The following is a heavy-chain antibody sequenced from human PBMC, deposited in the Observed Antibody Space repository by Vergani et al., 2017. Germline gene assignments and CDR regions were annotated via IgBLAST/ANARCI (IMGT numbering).Heavy chain of an antibody. CDR2: IRYDGSNP. CDR3: AKKGGSLYYYGVDV. Sequence: QEQLLQSGGGVVQPGGSLTLSCIGSGYTFGHFDMHWVRQAPGKGLAWVAFIRYDGSNPQYIDSVKGRFTISRDNSKDTIFLQMNGLRPEDTGTYFCAKKGGSLYYYGVDVWGQGTTITVSS. CDR1: GYTFGHFD. V-gene: IGHV3-30*02. J-gene: IGHJ6*02. D-gene: IGHD1-26*01.